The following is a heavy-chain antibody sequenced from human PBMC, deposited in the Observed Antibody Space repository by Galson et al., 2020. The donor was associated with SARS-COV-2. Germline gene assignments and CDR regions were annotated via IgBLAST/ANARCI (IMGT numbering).Heavy chain of an antibody. Sequence: GESLKISCAASGFTFSDYYMSWLRQAPGKGLEWVSYISSSGSTIYYADSVKGRFTISRDNAKNSLYLQMNSLRAEDTAVYYCASDFTSDPVSGSGSYYIATGGYYYGMDVWGQGTTVTVSS. V-gene: IGHV3-11*01. J-gene: IGHJ6*02. CDR2: ISSSGSTI. CDR1: GFTFSDYY. D-gene: IGHD3-10*01. CDR3: ASDFTSDPVSGSGSYYIATGGYYYGMDV.